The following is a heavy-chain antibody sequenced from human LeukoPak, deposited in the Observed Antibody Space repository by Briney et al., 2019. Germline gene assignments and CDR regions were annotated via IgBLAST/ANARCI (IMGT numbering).Heavy chain of an antibody. D-gene: IGHD1-26*01. CDR3: ARGGSYLSALDI. Sequence: PGGTLRLSRAASGFTVSSNYMSWVRQAPGKGLEWVSIIYSGGSTFYADSVKGRFTISRDNSKNTLYLQMNSLRAEDTAVYYCARGGSYLSALDIWGQGTMVTVSS. J-gene: IGHJ3*02. CDR1: GFTVSSNY. CDR2: IYSGGST. V-gene: IGHV3-53*01.